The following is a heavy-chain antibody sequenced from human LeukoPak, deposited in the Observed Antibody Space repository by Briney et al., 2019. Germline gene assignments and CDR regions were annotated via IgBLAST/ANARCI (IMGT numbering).Heavy chain of an antibody. CDR3: ARDYCSGGSCYSAY. J-gene: IGHJ4*02. Sequence: GGSLRLSCAASGFTFSTYWMHWVRQVPGKGLVWVSRINSDGSTTSYADSVKGRFTISRDNAKNTLYLQMNSLRAEDTAVYYCARDYCSGGSCYSAYWGQGTLVTVSS. CDR2: INSDGSTT. CDR1: GFTFSTYW. V-gene: IGHV3-74*01. D-gene: IGHD2-15*01.